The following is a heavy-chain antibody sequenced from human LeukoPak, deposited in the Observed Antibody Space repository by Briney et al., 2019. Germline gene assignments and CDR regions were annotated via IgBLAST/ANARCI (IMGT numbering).Heavy chain of an antibody. V-gene: IGHV3-11*06. CDR2: ISSSSSCT. J-gene: IGHJ1*01. D-gene: IGHD5-12*01. CDR3: ASHIVATTEEYFQH. CDR1: GFTFSDYY. Sequence: PGGSLRLSCAASGFTFSDYYMSWIRQAPGKGLEWVSYISSSSSCTNYADSVKGRFTISRDNDKNSLYLQMNSLRAEDTAVYYCASHIVATTEEYFQHWGQGTLVTVSS.